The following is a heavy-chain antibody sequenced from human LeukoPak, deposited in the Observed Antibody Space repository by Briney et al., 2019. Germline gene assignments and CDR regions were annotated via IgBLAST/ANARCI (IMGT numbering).Heavy chain of an antibody. V-gene: IGHV4-39*07. CDR3: ARSSRGLGYDFPFDY. D-gene: IGHD3-3*01. J-gene: IGHJ4*02. CDR2: IYYSGST. Sequence: SETLSLTCTVSGGSISSSSYYWGWIRQPPGKGLEWIGSIYYSGSTYYNPSLKSRVTISVDTSKNQFSLKLRSATAADTAVYYCARSSRGLGYDFPFDYWGQGTLVTVSS. CDR1: GGSISSSSYY.